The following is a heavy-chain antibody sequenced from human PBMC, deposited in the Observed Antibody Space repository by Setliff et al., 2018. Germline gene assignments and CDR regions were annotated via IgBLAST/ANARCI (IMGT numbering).Heavy chain of an antibody. CDR3: ARNAITGTTRKNYYYMDV. CDR2: VDPEDGET. Sequence: GASVKVSCKVSGYTFTDYYMHWVQQAPGKGLEWMGLVDPEDGETIYAEKFQGKVIITADGSTGTAYMELSSLRSEDTAVYYCARNAITGTTRKNYYYMDVWGKGTTVTVSS. V-gene: IGHV1-69-2*01. D-gene: IGHD1-7*01. CDR1: GYTFTDYY. J-gene: IGHJ6*03.